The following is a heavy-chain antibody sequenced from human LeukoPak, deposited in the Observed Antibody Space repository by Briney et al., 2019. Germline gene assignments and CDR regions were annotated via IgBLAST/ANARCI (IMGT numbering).Heavy chain of an antibody. D-gene: IGHD1-7*01. CDR1: AGSISSSSYY. Sequence: SETLSLTCTVSAGSISSSSYYWGWIRQPPGKGLEWIGSIYYSGSTYYNPSLKSRVTISVDTSKNQFSLKLSSVTAADTAVYYGAGEGNYALEHWGQGTLVTVSS. J-gene: IGHJ1*01. CDR2: IYYSGST. V-gene: IGHV4-39*01. CDR3: AGEGNYALEH.